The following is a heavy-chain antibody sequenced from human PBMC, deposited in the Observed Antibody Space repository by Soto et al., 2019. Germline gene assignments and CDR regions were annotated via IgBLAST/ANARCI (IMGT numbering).Heavy chain of an antibody. Sequence: EVQLVESGGGLVQPGGSLRLSCAASGFTFSGYWMHWVRQAPGKGLVWVSRIDGDGSRTNYADSVKGRFTISRDNAKNTLYLQMNSLRAEDTAVYYCARELASDNDYWGQGTLVTVSS. CDR3: ARELASDNDY. V-gene: IGHV3-74*01. CDR2: IDGDGSRT. CDR1: GFTFSGYW. D-gene: IGHD3-3*02. J-gene: IGHJ4*02.